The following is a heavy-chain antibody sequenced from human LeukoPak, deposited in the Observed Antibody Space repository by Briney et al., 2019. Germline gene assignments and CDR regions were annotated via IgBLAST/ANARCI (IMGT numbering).Heavy chain of an antibody. J-gene: IGHJ5*02. Sequence: PSETLSLTCAVSGGSISSGGYSWSWIRQPPGKGLEWIGYIYHSGSTYYNPSLKSRVTISVDTSKNQFSLKLSSVTAADTAVYYCARGPIVVVPAAIVNWFDPWGQGTLVTVSS. CDR2: IYHSGST. CDR3: ARGPIVVVPAAIVNWFDP. CDR1: GGSISSGGYS. V-gene: IGHV4-30-2*01. D-gene: IGHD2-2*02.